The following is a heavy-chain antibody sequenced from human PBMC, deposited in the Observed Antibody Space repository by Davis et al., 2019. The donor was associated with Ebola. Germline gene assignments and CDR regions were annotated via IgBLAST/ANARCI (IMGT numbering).Heavy chain of an antibody. Sequence: GESLKISCAASGFTFSNYWMHWVRQAPGKGLVWVSRINSDGSSTSYADSVKGRFTISRDNAKNSLYLQMNSLRAEDTALYYCAKVGGYGDYVGRYYYGMDVWGQGTTVTVSS. J-gene: IGHJ6*02. D-gene: IGHD4-17*01. V-gene: IGHV3-74*01. CDR2: INSDGSST. CDR1: GFTFSNYW. CDR3: AKVGGYGDYVGRYYYGMDV.